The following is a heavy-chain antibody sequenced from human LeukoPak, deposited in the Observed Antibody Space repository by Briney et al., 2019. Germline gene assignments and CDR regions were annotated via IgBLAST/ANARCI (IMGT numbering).Heavy chain of an antibody. CDR1: GGSISSGSYY. CDR3: ARALGYYGSGSYYKDFYYYYMDV. V-gene: IGHV4-61*02. J-gene: IGHJ6*03. D-gene: IGHD3-10*01. Sequence: SQTLSLTCTVSGGSISSGSYYWSWIRQPAGKGLEWIGRIYTSGSTNYNPSLKSRVTISVDPYKNQFSLKLSSVTAADTAVYYCARALGYYGSGSYYKDFYYYYMDVWGKGTTVTISS. CDR2: IYTSGST.